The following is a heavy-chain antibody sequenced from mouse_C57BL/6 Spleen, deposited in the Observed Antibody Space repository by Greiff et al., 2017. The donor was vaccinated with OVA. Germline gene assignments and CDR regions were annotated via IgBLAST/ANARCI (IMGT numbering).Heavy chain of an antibody. CDR3: ARDRLRYGYFDV. D-gene: IGHD1-1*01. CDR2: ISYDGSN. J-gene: IGHJ1*03. V-gene: IGHV3-6*01. CDR1: GYSITSGYY. Sequence: EVQLQESGPGLVKPSQSLSLTCSVTGYSITSGYYWNWIRQFPGNKLEWMGYISYDGSNNYNPSLKNRISITRDTSKNQFFLKLNSVTTEDTATYYCARDRLRYGYFDVWGTGTTVTVSS.